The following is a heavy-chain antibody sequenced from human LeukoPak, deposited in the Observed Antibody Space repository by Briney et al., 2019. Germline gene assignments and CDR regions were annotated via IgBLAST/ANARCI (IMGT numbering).Heavy chain of an antibody. CDR3: AKVGSNYDILTGLDYYCGMDV. D-gene: IGHD3-9*01. J-gene: IGHJ6*02. CDR1: GFTLSSYA. Sequence: PGGSLRLFCAASGFTLSSYAMSWVRQAPGKGLEWVSSISGSGGSTYYADSVKGRFTISRENSKNTLYLHMNSLRAEDTAVYYCAKVGSNYDILTGLDYYCGMDVWGQGTTVTASS. CDR2: ISGSGGST. V-gene: IGHV3-23*01.